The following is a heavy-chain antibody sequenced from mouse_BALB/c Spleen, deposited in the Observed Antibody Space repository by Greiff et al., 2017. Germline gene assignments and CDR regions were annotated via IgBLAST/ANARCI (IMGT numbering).Heavy chain of an antibody. Sequence: QVQLKQSGPGLVAPSQSLSITCTVSGFSLTGYGENWVRQPPGKGLEWLGMIWGDGSTDYNSALKSRLSISKDNSKSQVFLKMNSLQTDDTARYYCAREGVRAWFAYWGQGTLVTVSA. J-gene: IGHJ3*01. CDR3: AREGVRAWFAY. D-gene: IGHD2-14*01. V-gene: IGHV2-6-7*01. CDR1: GFSLTGYG. CDR2: IWGDGST.